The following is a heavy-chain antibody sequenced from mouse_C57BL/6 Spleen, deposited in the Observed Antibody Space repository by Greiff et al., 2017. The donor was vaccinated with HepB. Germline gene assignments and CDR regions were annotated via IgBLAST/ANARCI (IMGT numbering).Heavy chain of an antibody. CDR1: GFSLTSYG. CDR3: ARSGWDGDAMDY. V-gene: IGHV2-2*01. J-gene: IGHJ4*01. CDR2: IWRGGST. Sequence: QVQLQQSGPGLVQPSPSLSITCTASGFSLTSYGVHWVRQSPGKGLEWLGVIWRGGSTDYNAPFISSMSISKDNSKSQVFFKMNSLQADDTAIYYCARSGWDGDAMDYWGQGTSVTVSS. D-gene: IGHD4-1*01.